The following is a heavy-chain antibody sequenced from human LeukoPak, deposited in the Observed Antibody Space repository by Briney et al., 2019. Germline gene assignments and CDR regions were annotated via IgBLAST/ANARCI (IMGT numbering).Heavy chain of an antibody. J-gene: IGHJ4*02. Sequence: ASVKVSCKASGGTFSSYAISWVRQAPGQGLEWMGRIIPILGIANYAQKFQGRVTITADKSTSTAYMELSSLRSEGTAVYYCARELMVRGVVDYWGQGTLVTVSS. CDR3: ARELMVRGVVDY. CDR2: IIPILGIA. V-gene: IGHV1-69*04. D-gene: IGHD3-10*01. CDR1: GGTFSSYA.